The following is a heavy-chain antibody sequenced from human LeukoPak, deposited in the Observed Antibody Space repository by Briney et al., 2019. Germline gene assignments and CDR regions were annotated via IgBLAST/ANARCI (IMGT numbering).Heavy chain of an antibody. CDR3: ARERGYYDSTGNWGYFDY. V-gene: IGHV1-46*01. Sequence: GASVKVSCKASGYTFTSYYMHWVRQAPGQGLEWMGIINPSGGSTSYAQKFQGRVTMTRGMSTSTVYMELSSLRSEDTAVYYCARERGYYDSTGNWGYFDYWGQGTLVTVSS. J-gene: IGHJ4*02. CDR1: GYTFTSYY. D-gene: IGHD3-22*01. CDR2: INPSGGST.